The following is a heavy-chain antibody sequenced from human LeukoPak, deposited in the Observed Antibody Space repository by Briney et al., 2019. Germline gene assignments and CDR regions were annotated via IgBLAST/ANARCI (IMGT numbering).Heavy chain of an antibody. Sequence: GGSLRLSCAASGFTFSSSAMTWVRQAPGKGLEWVSFISGSGGSTYYADSVKGRFTISRDNSKNTVYLQMNSLRAEDTAVYYCAKRDDSSSWTAFDIWGQGTMVTVSS. D-gene: IGHD6-13*01. CDR1: GFTFSSSA. J-gene: IGHJ3*02. CDR3: AKRDDSSSWTAFDI. CDR2: ISGSGGST. V-gene: IGHV3-23*01.